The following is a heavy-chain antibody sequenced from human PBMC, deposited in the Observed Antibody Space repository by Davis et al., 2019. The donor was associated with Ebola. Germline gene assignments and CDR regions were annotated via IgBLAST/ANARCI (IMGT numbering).Heavy chain of an antibody. D-gene: IGHD4-23*01. J-gene: IGHJ3*02. CDR1: GGSIRNYY. Sequence: MPSETLSLTCTVSGGSIRNYYWGWIRQPPGKGLEWIGSIYYSGSTYYNPSLKSRVTISVDTSKNQFSLKLSSVTAADTAVYYCAYGGNFPDAFDIWGQGTMVTVSS. CDR3: AYGGNFPDAFDI. V-gene: IGHV4-39*01. CDR2: IYYSGST.